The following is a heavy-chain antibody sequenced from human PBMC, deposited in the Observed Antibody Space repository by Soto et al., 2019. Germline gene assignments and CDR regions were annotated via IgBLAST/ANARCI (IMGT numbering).Heavy chain of an antibody. CDR3: VRDRDSDTWPSRDV. CDR1: GHSFTRNG. V-gene: IGHV1-18*01. D-gene: IGHD1-26*01. Sequence: QVHLVQSGAELKKPGASVRVSCKASGHSFTRNGISWVRQAPGQGLEWMGWISAKNGDTNYAQKFQGRVIMTTDTSTSTAYMELRSLRSDDTAVYYCVRDRDSDTWPSRDVWGQGTTVTVSS. CDR2: ISAKNGDT. J-gene: IGHJ6*02.